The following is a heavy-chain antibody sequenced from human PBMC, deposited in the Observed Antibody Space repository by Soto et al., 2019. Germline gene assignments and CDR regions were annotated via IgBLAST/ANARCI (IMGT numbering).Heavy chain of an antibody. D-gene: IGHD3-10*01. Sequence: PSETLSLTCAVSGYSINSDYYWGWIRQPPGKGLEWIGSVDHSGRTYYSPSLRSRLTIFIDTSKNQFSLRLTSVTAAGTAMYFCAKKGYYPSGKINLFDSWGPGTLVTVS. CDR2: VDHSGRT. CDR3: AKKGYYPSGKINLFDS. CDR1: GYSINSDYY. V-gene: IGHV4-38-2*01. J-gene: IGHJ4*02.